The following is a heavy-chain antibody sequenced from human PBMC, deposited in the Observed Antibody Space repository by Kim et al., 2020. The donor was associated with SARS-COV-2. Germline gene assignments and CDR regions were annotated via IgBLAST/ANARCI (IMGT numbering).Heavy chain of an antibody. CDR1: GFTFSTYG. CDR3: AKDRYSSGWYYFDH. CDR2: ITGSGDTT. J-gene: IGHJ4*02. D-gene: IGHD6-19*01. Sequence: GGSLRLSCVASGFTFSTYGMSWVRQSPGKGLERVSVITGSGDTTDYADSVRGRFTISRDNSKNTLYLQMNSLRADDTAVYYCAKDRYSSGWYYFDHWGQGTRVTVSS. V-gene: IGHV3-23*01.